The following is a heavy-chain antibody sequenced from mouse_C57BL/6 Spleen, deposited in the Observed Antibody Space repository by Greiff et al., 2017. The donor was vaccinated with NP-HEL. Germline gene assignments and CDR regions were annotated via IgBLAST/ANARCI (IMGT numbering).Heavy chain of an antibody. J-gene: IGHJ3*01. V-gene: IGHV1-42*01. CDR2: INPSTGGT. Sequence: EVQLQQSGPELVKPGASVKISCKASGYSFTGYYMNWVKQSPEKSLEWIGEINPSTGGTTYNQKFKAKATLTVDESSSTAYMQLKSLTSEDSAVYYCAVTAQATQAWFAYWGQGTLVTVSA. D-gene: IGHD3-2*02. CDR3: AVTAQATQAWFAY. CDR1: GYSFTGYY.